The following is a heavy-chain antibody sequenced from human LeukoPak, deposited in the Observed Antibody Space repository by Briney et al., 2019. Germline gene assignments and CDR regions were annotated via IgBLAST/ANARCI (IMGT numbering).Heavy chain of an antibody. CDR3: AKDRGSCSSTSCYYFDY. D-gene: IGHD2-2*01. CDR1: GFTFSSYG. J-gene: IGHJ4*02. CDR2: ISYDGSNK. Sequence: GRSLRLSCAASGFTFSSYGMHWVRQAPRKGLEWVALISYDGSNKYYADSVKGRFTISRDNSKNTLYLQMNSLRAEDTALYYCAKDRGSCSSTSCYYFDYWGQGTLVTVSS. V-gene: IGHV3-30*18.